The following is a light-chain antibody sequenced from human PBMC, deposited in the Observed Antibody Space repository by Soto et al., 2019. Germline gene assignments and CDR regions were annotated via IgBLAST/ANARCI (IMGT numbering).Light chain of an antibody. CDR2: AAS. J-gene: IGKJ1*01. Sequence: EIVLTQSPGTLSLSPGERATLSCRASQSVSNNYLAWYQQKTGQAPRLLIYAASSRATDIPDRFSGSGSGTDFTLTISRLEPEDFAVYYCQQYGRSPRTFGQGTKGDIK. CDR1: QSVSNNY. V-gene: IGKV3-20*01. CDR3: QQYGRSPRT.